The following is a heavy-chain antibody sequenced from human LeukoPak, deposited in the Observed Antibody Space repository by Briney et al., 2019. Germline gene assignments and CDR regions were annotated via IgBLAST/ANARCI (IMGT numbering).Heavy chain of an antibody. D-gene: IGHD1-1*01. CDR1: GFTFSSYS. V-gene: IGHV3-21*01. J-gene: IGHJ5*02. Sequence: GGSLRLSCAASGFTFSSYSMNWVRQAPGKGLEWVSSISSSSSYIYYADSVKGRFTISGDNAKNSLYLQMNSLRAEDTAVYYCARDLRAGTTDWFDPWGQGTLVTVSS. CDR2: ISSSSSYI. CDR3: ARDLRAGTTDWFDP.